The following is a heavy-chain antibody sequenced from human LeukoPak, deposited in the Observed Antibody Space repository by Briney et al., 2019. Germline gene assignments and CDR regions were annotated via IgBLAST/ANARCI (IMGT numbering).Heavy chain of an antibody. V-gene: IGHV4-30-4*01. CDR3: ARGISEADYGGNSDIDY. CDR1: GDSISSGDYY. CDR2: IYYSGST. J-gene: IGHJ4*02. Sequence: SETLSLTCTVSGDSISSGDYYWSWIRQPPGTGLEWIGYIYYSGSTYYNPSLKSRVTISVDTSKNQFSLKLSSVTAADTAVYYCARGISEADYGGNSDIDYWGQGTLVTVSS. D-gene: IGHD4-23*01.